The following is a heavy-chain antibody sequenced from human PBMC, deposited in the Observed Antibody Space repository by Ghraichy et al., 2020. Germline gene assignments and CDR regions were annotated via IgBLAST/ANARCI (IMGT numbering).Heavy chain of an antibody. CDR1: GFIVTNNY. CDR2: VYAGGNT. V-gene: IGHV3-66*01. D-gene: IGHD2/OR15-2a*01. Sequence: GGSLRLSCAVSGFIVTNNYMSWVRQAPGKGLEWVSTVYAGGNTFYADSVKGRFTVSRDVSKNTMSLQMTSLRDEDTAVYYCASSFPHWGQGTLVTVSS. J-gene: IGHJ4*02. CDR3: ASSFPH.